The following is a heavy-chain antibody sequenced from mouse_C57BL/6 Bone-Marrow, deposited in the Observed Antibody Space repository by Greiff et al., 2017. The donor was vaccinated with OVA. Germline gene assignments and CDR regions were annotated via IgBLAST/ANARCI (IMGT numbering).Heavy chain of an antibody. CDR1: GFTFSDYY. J-gene: IGHJ3*01. CDR3: ARHEEYYGSSYLAWFAY. Sequence: EVQLVESGGGLVQPGGSLKLSCAASGFTFSDYYMYWVRQTPEKRLEWVAYISNGGGSTYYPDTVKGRFTISRDNAKHTLYLQMRRLKSEDTAMYYCARHEEYYGSSYLAWFAYWGQGTLVTVSA. D-gene: IGHD1-1*01. V-gene: IGHV5-12*01. CDR2: ISNGGGST.